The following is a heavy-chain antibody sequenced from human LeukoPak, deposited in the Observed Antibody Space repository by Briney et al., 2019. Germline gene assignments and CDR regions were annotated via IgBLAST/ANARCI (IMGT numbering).Heavy chain of an antibody. J-gene: IGHJ4*02. CDR2: VYYTGTT. CDR3: ATRRVGAAYFDY. D-gene: IGHD1-26*01. CDR1: GGFITGYY. V-gene: IGHV4-59*01. Sequence: SETLSLTCTVSGGFITGYYWSWIRQPPGKGLEWIGFVYYTGTTTYNPSLKSRVTISVDTSKNQFSLKLSSVTAADTAVYYCATRRVGAAYFDYWGQGTLVTVSS.